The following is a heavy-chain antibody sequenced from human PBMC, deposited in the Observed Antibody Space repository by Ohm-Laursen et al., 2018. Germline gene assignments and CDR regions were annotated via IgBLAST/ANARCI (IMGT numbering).Heavy chain of an antibody. CDR2: IGSIGGTM. J-gene: IGHJ4*02. Sequence: SLRLSCTASGFTFSDYYMIWIRQAPGKGLECVSYIGSIGGTMSYADSVKGRFTVSKDTAKNSLYLQMHSLRAEDTAVYYCARALDYWGQGTLVTVSS. CDR3: ARALDY. CDR1: GFTFSDYY. V-gene: IGHV3-11*01.